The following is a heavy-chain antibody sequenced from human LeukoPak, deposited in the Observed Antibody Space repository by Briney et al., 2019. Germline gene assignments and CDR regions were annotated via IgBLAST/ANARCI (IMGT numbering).Heavy chain of an antibody. CDR2: IYTSGST. D-gene: IGHD3-16*01. CDR3: ARGSPTGLGDHDAFDI. J-gene: IGHJ3*02. CDR1: GGSISSYY. V-gene: IGHV4-4*07. Sequence: SETLSLTCTVSGGSISSYYWSWIRQPAGKGLEWIGRIYTSGSTNYNPSLKSRVTMSVDTSKNQFSLKLSSVTAAGTAVYYCARGSPTGLGDHDAFDIWGQGTMVTVSS.